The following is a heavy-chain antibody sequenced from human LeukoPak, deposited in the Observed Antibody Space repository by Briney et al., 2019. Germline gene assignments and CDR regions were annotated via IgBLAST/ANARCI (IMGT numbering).Heavy chain of an antibody. J-gene: IGHJ4*02. CDR1: GFTFRSYK. D-gene: IGHD3-22*01. Sequence: RSGGSLRLSCAASGFTFRSYKMNWVRQAPGKGLEWVSYISSSGSTIYYADSVKGRFTISRDNAKNSLYLQMNSLRAEDTAVYYCAKDPTHYRVWDYYETIGLSYWGQGTLVTVSS. CDR2: ISSSGSTI. V-gene: IGHV3-48*03. CDR3: AKDPTHYRVWDYYETIGLSY.